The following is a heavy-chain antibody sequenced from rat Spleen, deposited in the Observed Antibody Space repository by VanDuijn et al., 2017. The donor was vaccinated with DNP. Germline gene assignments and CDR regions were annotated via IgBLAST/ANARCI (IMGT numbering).Heavy chain of an antibody. V-gene: IGHV5-25*01. CDR1: GFTFSNYD. J-gene: IGHJ2*01. Sequence: EVQLVESGGGLVQPGRSLKLSCAASGFTFSNYDMAWVRQAPTKGLEWVASINPSGDSSYYRASVKGRFTVSRDNAKSTLYLQMDSLRSEDTATYYCARSNWRFDYWGQGVMVTVSS. CDR3: ARSNWRFDY. D-gene: IGHD5-1*01. CDR2: INPSGDSS.